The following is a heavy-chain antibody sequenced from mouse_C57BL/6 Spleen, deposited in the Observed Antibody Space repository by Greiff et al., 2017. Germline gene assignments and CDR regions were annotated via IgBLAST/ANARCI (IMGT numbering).Heavy chain of an antibody. Sequence: EVQGVESGGGLVQPKGSLKLSCAASGFSFNTYAMNWVRQAPGKGLEWVARIRSKSNNYATYYADSVKDRFTISRDDSESMLYLQMNNLKTEDTAMYYCVRGITTDLGAMDYWGQGTSVTVSS. D-gene: IGHD1-1*01. CDR2: IRSKSNNYAT. V-gene: IGHV10-1*01. J-gene: IGHJ4*01. CDR1: GFSFNTYA. CDR3: VRGITTDLGAMDY.